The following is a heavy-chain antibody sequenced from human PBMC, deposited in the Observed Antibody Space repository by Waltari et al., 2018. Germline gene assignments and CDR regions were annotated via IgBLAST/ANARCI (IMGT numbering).Heavy chain of an antibody. CDR2: MSYLGAT. V-gene: IGHV4-39*01. Sequence: GWIRQPPGQGLEWIGTMSYLGATYSSPSLKSRVTISRDTSTNQLSLKLGSVTAADTAMYYCATYIGASVGTAAFDAWGQGTMVTVSS. J-gene: IGHJ3*01. CDR3: ATYIGASVGTAAFDA. D-gene: IGHD5-12*01.